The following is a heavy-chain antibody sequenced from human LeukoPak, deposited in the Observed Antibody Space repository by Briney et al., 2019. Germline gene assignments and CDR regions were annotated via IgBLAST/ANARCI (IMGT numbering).Heavy chain of an antibody. CDR1: GFAFGSEA. CDR3: ADELELSQARGFDY. CDR2: ISPGGGTT. D-gene: IGHD1-7*01. Sequence: GGSLRLSCAVSGFAFGSEAMSWVRQSPARGLEWVASISPGGGTTYYADYVKGRFTISRDNSKNTLYLKMNSLRAEDTAVYYCADELELSQARGFDYWGQGTLVTVSS. J-gene: IGHJ4*02. V-gene: IGHV3-23*01.